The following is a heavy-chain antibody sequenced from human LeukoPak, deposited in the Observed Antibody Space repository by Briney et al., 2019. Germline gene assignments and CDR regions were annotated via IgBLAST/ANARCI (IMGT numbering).Heavy chain of an antibody. CDR3: ARGTREDNPLAAAVILDFDY. CDR2: INPTGST. Sequence: SETLSLTCAVYCGSFSGYYWSWIRQPPGKGPEWNGEINPTGSTNYNPSLKSRVIISVDTYKNQFALKLSSVTAADTAVYYCARGTREDNPLAAAVILDFDYWGQGTLVSVSS. CDR1: CGSFSGYY. V-gene: IGHV4-34*01. J-gene: IGHJ4*02. D-gene: IGHD6-13*01.